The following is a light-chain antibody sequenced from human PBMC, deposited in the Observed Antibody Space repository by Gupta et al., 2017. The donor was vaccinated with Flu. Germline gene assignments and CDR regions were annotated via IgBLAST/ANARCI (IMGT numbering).Light chain of an antibody. CDR1: SSNIGNNY. Sequence: KVTISCSGSSSNIGNNYVSWYQQRPGTAPKLLIYDNNKRPSGIPDRFSGSKSGTSATLGITGLQTGDEAEYYCGTWDSSLSAGVFGGGTKLTVI. CDR2: DNN. V-gene: IGLV1-51*01. CDR3: GTWDSSLSAGV. J-gene: IGLJ3*02.